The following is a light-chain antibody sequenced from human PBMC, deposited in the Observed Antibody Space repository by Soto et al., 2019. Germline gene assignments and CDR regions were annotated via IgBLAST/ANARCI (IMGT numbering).Light chain of an antibody. CDR3: CSYAGSYSYV. J-gene: IGLJ1*01. V-gene: IGLV2-11*01. CDR1: RSDVGGYDY. Sequence: QSALTQPRSVLGSPGQSVSISCTGARSDVGGYDYVSWYQQHPDKAPKVIIYDVIKRPSGVPDRFSGSKSGNTASLTISGLQSDDEADYYCCSYAGSYSYVFGPGTKVTVL. CDR2: DVI.